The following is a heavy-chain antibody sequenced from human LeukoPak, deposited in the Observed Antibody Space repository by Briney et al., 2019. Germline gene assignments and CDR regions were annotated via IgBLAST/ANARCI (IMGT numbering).Heavy chain of an antibody. CDR2: INPNSGGT. Sequence: ASVTVSCKASGYTFTGYYMRWVRQAPGQGLEWMGWINPNSGGTNYAQKFQGRVTMTRDTSISTAYMELSRLRSDDTAVYYCARDLQGAAAGKLHRETYYMDVWGKGTTVTVSS. CDR1: GYTFTGYY. D-gene: IGHD6-13*01. CDR3: ARDLQGAAAGKLHRETYYMDV. V-gene: IGHV1-2*02. J-gene: IGHJ6*03.